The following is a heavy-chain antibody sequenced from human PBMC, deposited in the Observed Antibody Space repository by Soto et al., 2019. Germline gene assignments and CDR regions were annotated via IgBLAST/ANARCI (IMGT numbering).Heavy chain of an antibody. J-gene: IGHJ6*02. D-gene: IGHD3-10*01. Sequence: SETLSLTCTVSGGSISSYYWSWIRQPPGKGLEWIGYIYYSGSTNYNPSLKSRVTISVDTSKNQFSLKLSSVTAADTAAYYCARTGEGRDYYGMDVWGQGTTVTVS. CDR2: IYYSGST. CDR1: GGSISSYY. V-gene: IGHV4-59*01. CDR3: ARTGEGRDYYGMDV.